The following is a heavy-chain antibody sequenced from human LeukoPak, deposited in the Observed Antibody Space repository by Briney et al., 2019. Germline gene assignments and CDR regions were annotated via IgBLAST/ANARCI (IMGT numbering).Heavy chain of an antibody. V-gene: IGHV1-18*04. CDR2: ISAYNVTP. CDR1: GYTFSNFG. CDR3: ARDEGDY. Sequence: ASVQVSCKASGYTFSNFGIGWVRPAPGQGLEWMGWISAYNVTPPYPQKLQGRLTMTSDTSTSTAYMELRSLRPDDTAVYYCARDEGDYWGQGTLVTVPS. J-gene: IGHJ4*02.